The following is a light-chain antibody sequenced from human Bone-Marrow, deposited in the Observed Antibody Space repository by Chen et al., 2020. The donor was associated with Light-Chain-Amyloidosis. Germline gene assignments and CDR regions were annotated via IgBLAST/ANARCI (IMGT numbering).Light chain of an antibody. CDR3: MQALQTPQYS. CDR2: LAF. V-gene: IGKV2-28*01. CDR1: QSLRHSRGYTY. Sequence: VVLTQSPLSLSVSPGESASISCRASQSLRHSRGYTYLDWYLQKPGQSPQLLFYLAFNRASGVPDRFSDSGSGTDFTLTITTVEAEDVGVYYCMQALQTPQYSFGQGTKLEI. J-gene: IGKJ2*01.